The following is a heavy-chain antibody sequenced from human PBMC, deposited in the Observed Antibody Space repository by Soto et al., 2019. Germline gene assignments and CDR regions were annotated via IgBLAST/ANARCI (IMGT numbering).Heavy chain of an antibody. CDR3: AKVWGDSRYNFYYGMDV. J-gene: IGHJ6*02. CDR2: ISYDGSKK. CDR1: GFTFSSSA. V-gene: IGHV3-30*18. Sequence: PGGSLRLSCAASGFTFSSSAMHWVRQAPGKGLEWVAVISYDGSKKYYADSVKGRFTISRDNSKNTLDLQMNSLRAEDTAVFYCAKVWGDSRYNFYYGMDVWGQGTTVTVSS. D-gene: IGHD3-16*01.